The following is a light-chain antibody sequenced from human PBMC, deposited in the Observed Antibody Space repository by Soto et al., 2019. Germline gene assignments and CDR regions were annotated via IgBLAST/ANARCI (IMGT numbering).Light chain of an antibody. CDR3: SSYTSSTSLEV. CDR2: EVS. CDR1: SSDVGGYNY. J-gene: IGLJ1*01. Sequence: SVLTQPASVSGSPGQSITISCTGTSSDVGGYNYVSWYQQHPGKAPKLMIYEVSNRPSGVSIRFSGSKSGNTASLTISGLQAEDEADYYCSSYTSSTSLEVFGTGTKVTVL. V-gene: IGLV2-14*01.